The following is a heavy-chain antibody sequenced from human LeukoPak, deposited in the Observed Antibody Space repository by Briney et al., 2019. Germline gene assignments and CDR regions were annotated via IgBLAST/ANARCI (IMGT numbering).Heavy chain of an antibody. CDR1: GFTFSSYG. Sequence: GGSLRLSCAASGFTFSSYGMSWVRQAPGKGLEWVSAISGSGGSTYYADSVKGRFTISRDNAKNSLYLQMNSLRAEDTAVYYCARSWSYTPFFDYWGQGTLVTVSS. J-gene: IGHJ4*02. CDR2: ISGSGGST. V-gene: IGHV3-23*01. D-gene: IGHD6-13*01. CDR3: ARSWSYTPFFDY.